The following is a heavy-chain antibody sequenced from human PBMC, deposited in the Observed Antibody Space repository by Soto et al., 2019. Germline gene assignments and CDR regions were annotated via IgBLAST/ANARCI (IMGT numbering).Heavy chain of an antibody. CDR3: ARVSGYDSSGYYYGKTLKLDY. J-gene: IGHJ4*02. V-gene: IGHV3-21*01. Sequence: GGSLRLSCEASGFTFSSYSMSWVRQAPGKGLEWVASISSHSTYKSYADSLKGRFTISRDNAKNSLFLQMDSLRAEDTAVYYCARVSGYDSSGYYYGKTLKLDYWGQGTLVTVSS. CDR2: ISSHSTYK. CDR1: GFTFSSYS. D-gene: IGHD3-22*01.